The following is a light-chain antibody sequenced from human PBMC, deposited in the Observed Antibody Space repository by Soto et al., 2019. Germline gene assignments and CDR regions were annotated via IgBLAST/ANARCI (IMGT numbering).Light chain of an antibody. CDR2: GAS. Sequence: EIVLTQSPATLSLSPGERATLSCRASQSVSSYLAWFQQKPGQAPRLLIYGASTRATGIPARFSGSGSGTDFTLTISSLEPEDFAVYYCQQRSNWPRTFGQGTKVEIK. CDR3: QQRSNWPRT. CDR1: QSVSSY. J-gene: IGKJ2*01. V-gene: IGKV3-11*01.